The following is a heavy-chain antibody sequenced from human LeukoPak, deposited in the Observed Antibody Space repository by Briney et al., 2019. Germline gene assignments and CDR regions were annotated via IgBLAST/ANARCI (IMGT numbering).Heavy chain of an antibody. CDR2: IKQDGSEK. D-gene: IGHD6-13*01. CDR1: GFTFSSYW. J-gene: IGHJ4*02. V-gene: IGHV3-7*01. CDR3: ARVRGYSSSGFDY. Sequence: GGSLRLSCAASGFTFSSYWMSWVRQAPGKGLEWVANIKQDGSEKYYVDSVKGRFTISRDNAKNSLYLQMNSLRAEDTAVYYCARVRGYSSSGFDYWGQGTLVTVS.